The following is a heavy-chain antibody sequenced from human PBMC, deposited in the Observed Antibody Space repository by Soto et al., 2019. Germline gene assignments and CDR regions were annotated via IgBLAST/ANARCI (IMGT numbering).Heavy chain of an antibody. Sequence: QVQLVQSGAEVKKPGSSVKVSCKASGGTFSSYAISWVRQAPGQGLEWMGGIIPIFGSANYAQKFQGRVTITADESTSTAYMELSSLRSEETAVYYCARDKKRVGSSGYYFDYWGLATLVTVSS. D-gene: IGHD6-13*01. CDR1: GGTFSSYA. V-gene: IGHV1-69*12. J-gene: IGHJ4*02. CDR3: ARDKKRVGSSGYYFDY. CDR2: IIPIFGSA.